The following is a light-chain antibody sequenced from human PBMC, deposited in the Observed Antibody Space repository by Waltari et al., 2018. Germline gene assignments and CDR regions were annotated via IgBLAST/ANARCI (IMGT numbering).Light chain of an antibody. J-gene: IGKJ4*01. CDR1: QSFTSIS. CDR3: QQYDGSAVT. Sequence: IVLTQSPDTLSLSPGGRATLSCRASQSFTSISLAWYQQKPGQAPTLLIYGTSSRATGFPDRFSGSGSGTDFTLTISRLEPEDFAVYHCQQYDGSAVTFGGGTKVEIK. CDR2: GTS. V-gene: IGKV3-20*01.